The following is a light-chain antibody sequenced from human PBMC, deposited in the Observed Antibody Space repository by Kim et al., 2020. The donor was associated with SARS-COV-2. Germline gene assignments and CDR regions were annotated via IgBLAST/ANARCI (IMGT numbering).Light chain of an antibody. V-gene: IGLV2-14*04. CDR2: DVT. CDR3: SSYTSTNTLV. Sequence: GQAITLSFTGSGRDVGGCSHVSCHQQYPGKAPKIMIYDVTKRPSGVSNRFSGSKSGNTASLTISGLQAEDEADYYCSSYTSTNTLVFGGGTQLTVL. CDR1: GRDVGGCSH. J-gene: IGLJ2*01.